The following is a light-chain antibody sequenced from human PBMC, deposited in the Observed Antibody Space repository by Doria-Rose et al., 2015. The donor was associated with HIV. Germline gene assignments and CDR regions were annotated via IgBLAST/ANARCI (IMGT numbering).Light chain of an antibody. CDR3: HQYGTSWT. Sequence: TQSPGTLFLSPGERATLSCRASQSFSSTYLAWYQRKPGQAPSLLIYDGSARATGIPDRFSASGSGTDFTLTINRLEPEDFALYYCHQYGTSWTFGQGTKVEI. J-gene: IGKJ1*01. V-gene: IGKV3-20*01. CDR2: DGS. CDR1: QSFSSTY.